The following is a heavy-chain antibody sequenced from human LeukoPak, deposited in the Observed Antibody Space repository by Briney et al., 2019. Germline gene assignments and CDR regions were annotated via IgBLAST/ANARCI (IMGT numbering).Heavy chain of an antibody. CDR3: AKTKNYYGSGSYSVTFDY. V-gene: IGHV3-48*01. D-gene: IGHD3-10*01. Sequence: PGGSLRLSCAASGFTFSSYRMNWVRQAPGKGLEWDSYISSSSNTTYYADSVKGRFTISRDNSKNTLYLQMNSLRAEDTAVYYCAKTKNYYGSGSYSVTFDYWGQGTLVTVSS. J-gene: IGHJ4*02. CDR2: ISSSSNTT. CDR1: GFTFSSYR.